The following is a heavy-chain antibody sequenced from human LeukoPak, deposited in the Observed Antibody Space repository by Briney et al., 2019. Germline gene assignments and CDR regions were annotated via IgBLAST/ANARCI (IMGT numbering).Heavy chain of an antibody. CDR2: ITVHNGNT. Sequence: ASVKVSCKASGYKFSNYGITWVRQAPGQRPEWMGWITVHNGNTNFAQKFQGRVTMTADTSTSTAYMELRKLRSDDTAVYYCARERRHLYSGSYPDYWGQGTLVTVSS. V-gene: IGHV1-18*01. J-gene: IGHJ4*02. D-gene: IGHD1-26*01. CDR3: ARERRHLYSGSYPDY. CDR1: GYKFSNYG.